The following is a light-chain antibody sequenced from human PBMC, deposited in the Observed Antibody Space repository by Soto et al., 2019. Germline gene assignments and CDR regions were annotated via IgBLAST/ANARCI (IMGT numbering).Light chain of an antibody. CDR2: KAS. CDR3: QQYDTYWT. V-gene: IGKV1-5*03. Sequence: DIQMTQSPSTLSASVGDRVVITCRASQSISNWLAWYQQKSGKAPNLLIYKASSLKSGVPSRFSGSGSGTEFTLTISSLQPDDFATYYCQQYDTYWTFGQGTKVDIK. J-gene: IGKJ1*01. CDR1: QSISNW.